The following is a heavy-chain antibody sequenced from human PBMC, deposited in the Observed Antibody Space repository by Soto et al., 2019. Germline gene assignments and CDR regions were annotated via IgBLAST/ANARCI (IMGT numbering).Heavy chain of an antibody. CDR3: ARDNCSGGSCYPYFDY. J-gene: IGHJ4*02. CDR2: INPSGGST. V-gene: IGHV1-46*01. CDR1: GYTFTSYY. D-gene: IGHD2-15*01. Sequence: ASVKVSCKASGYTFTSYYMHWVRQAPGQGLEWMGIINPSGGSTSYAQKFQGRVTMTRDTSTSTVYMELSSLRSEDTAVYYCARDNCSGGSCYPYFDYWGQGTLVTAPQ.